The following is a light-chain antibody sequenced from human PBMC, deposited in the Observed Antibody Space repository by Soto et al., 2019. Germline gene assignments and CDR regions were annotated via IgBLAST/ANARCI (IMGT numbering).Light chain of an antibody. CDR1: QSISSW. Sequence: IQMTQSPSTLSASVGASVTITCRASQSISSWLAWYQQKPGKAPKLLIYDASNLESGVPSRFSGSGSGTEFTLTISSLQPDDFATYYCQQYNSYPITFGQGTRLENK. CDR2: DAS. J-gene: IGKJ5*01. V-gene: IGKV1-5*01. CDR3: QQYNSYPIT.